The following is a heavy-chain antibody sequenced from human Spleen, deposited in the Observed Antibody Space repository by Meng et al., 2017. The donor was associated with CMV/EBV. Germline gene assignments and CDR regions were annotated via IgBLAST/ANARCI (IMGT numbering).Heavy chain of an antibody. J-gene: IGHJ6*02. CDR2: IDSTGTYI. CDR1: GFNFYTYS. V-gene: IGHV3-21*01. CDR3: ARTYRPGYYYYYGMDV. Sequence: GESLKISCAASGFNFYTYSVNWVRQAPGKGLEWVSSIDSTGTYIYYADSIKGRFTISRDNAKNSLYLQMNSLRAEDTALYYCARTYRPGYYYYYGMDVWGQGTTVTVSS. D-gene: IGHD4-11*01.